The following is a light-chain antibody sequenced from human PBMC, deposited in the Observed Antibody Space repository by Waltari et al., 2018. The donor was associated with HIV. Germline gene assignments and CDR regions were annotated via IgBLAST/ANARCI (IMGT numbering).Light chain of an antibody. V-gene: IGLV2-14*03. Sequence: QSALTQPASVSGSPGQSITIPCTGTSSDVGYYNYVSWYQQHPDKAPKLMIYDVSTRPSGVSNRFSGSKSGNTASLTISGLQAEDEADYYCSSYTGSSTLGVFGTGTRVTVL. J-gene: IGLJ1*01. CDR3: SSYTGSSTLGV. CDR2: DVS. CDR1: SSDVGYYNY.